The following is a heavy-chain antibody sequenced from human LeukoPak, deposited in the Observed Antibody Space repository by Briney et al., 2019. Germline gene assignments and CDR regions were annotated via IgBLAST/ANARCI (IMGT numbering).Heavy chain of an antibody. CDR3: ARDGGGYSYGY. CDR2: IYASGST. J-gene: IGHJ4*02. Sequence: SETLSLTCTVSGGSISNYAWSWIRQPAGKGLEWIGHIYASGSTHYNPSLKGRVSMSVDTSKNPLSLKVRSVTAADTAFYYCARDGGGYSYGYWGQGTLVTVSS. V-gene: IGHV4-4*07. CDR1: GGSISNYA. D-gene: IGHD5-18*01.